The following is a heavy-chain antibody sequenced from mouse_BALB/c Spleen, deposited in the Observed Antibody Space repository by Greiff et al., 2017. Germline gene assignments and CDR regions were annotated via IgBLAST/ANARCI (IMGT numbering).Heavy chain of an antibody. CDR2: IFPGSGNT. CDR1: GYSFTSYY. J-gene: IGHJ2*01. V-gene: IGHV1-66*01. CDR3: ASPGDYGTSFDY. D-gene: IGHD1-1*01. Sequence: QVQLKESGPELVKPGASVKISCKASGYSFTSYYIHWVKQRPGQGLEWIGWIFPGSGNTKYNEKFKGKATLTADTSSSTAYMQLSSLTSEDSAVYFCASPGDYGTSFDYWGQGTTLTVSS.